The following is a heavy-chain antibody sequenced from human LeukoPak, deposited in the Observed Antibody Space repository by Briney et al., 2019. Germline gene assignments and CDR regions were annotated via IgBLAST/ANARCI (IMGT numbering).Heavy chain of an antibody. CDR3: ARGTYYDSSGYYYESGAFDI. CDR1: GGSFSSYF. D-gene: IGHD3-22*01. V-gene: IGHV4-59*01. J-gene: IGHJ3*02. Sequence: SETLSLTCSVSGGSFSSYFWSWIRQPPGKRLEWIGYIYNSGSTNYNPSPKSRVTISVDTSKNQFSLKLSSVTAADTAVYHCARGTYYDSSGYYYESGAFDIWGQGTMVTVSS. CDR2: IYNSGST.